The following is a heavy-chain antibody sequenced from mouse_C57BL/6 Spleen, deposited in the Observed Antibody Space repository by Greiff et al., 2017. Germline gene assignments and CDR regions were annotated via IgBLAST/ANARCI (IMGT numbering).Heavy chain of an antibody. CDR3: ARSDGSSSYYYAMDY. D-gene: IGHD1-1*01. J-gene: IGHJ4*01. Sequence: QVQLQQPGAELVKPGASVKLSCKASGYTFTSYWMHWVKQRPGRGLEWIGRIDPNSGGTKYNEKFKSKATLTVDKPSSTAYMQLSSLTSEDSAVYYCARSDGSSSYYYAMDYWGQGTSVTVSS. CDR2: IDPNSGGT. V-gene: IGHV1-72*01. CDR1: GYTFTSYW.